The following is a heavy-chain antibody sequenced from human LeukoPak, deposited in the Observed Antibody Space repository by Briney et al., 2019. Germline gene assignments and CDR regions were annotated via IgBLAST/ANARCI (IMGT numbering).Heavy chain of an antibody. J-gene: IGHJ6*02. Sequence: GGSLRLSCAASGFTFSSYAMHWVRQAPGKGLEWVAVISYDGSNKYYADSEKGRFTISRDNSKNTLYLQMNSLRAEDTAVYYCARDWKDYYYYGMDVWGQGTTVTVSS. D-gene: IGHD1-1*01. CDR3: ARDWKDYYYYGMDV. V-gene: IGHV3-30-3*01. CDR2: ISYDGSNK. CDR1: GFTFSSYA.